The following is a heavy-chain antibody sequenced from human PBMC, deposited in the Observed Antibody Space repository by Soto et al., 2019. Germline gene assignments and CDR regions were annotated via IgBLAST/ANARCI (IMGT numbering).Heavy chain of an antibody. D-gene: IGHD6-13*01. CDR1: RFTFSGYT. V-gene: IGHV3-48*02. CDR3: ARDPERSSSWYYYYGMEV. CDR2: ISSSSSTI. Sequence: GSLRLSCAASRFTFSGYTMNWVRQSPWKGLEWVSYISSSSSTILYADSVKGRFTISRDNAKNSLYLQMNSLRDEDTAVYYCARDPERSSSWYYYYGMEVWGQGTTVTVSS. J-gene: IGHJ6*02.